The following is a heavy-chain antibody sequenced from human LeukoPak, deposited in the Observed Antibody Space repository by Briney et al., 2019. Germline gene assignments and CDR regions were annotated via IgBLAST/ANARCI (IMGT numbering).Heavy chain of an antibody. Sequence: SETLSLTCTVSGGSISSGGYYWSWIRQQPGKGLEWIGYIYYSGSTYYNPSLKSRVTISVDTSKNQFSLKLSSVTAADTAVYYCARVVEPISSQGDYYYYMDVWGKGTTVTVSS. D-gene: IGHD2-2*01. CDR2: IYYSGST. CDR3: ARVVEPISSQGDYYYYMDV. CDR1: GGSISSGGYY. J-gene: IGHJ6*03. V-gene: IGHV4-31*03.